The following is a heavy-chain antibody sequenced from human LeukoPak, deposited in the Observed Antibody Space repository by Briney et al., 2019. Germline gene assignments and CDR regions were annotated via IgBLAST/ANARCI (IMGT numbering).Heavy chain of an antibody. CDR2: TYYRPKWYN. CDR3: ARSLAVAGRNWFDP. J-gene: IGHJ5*02. CDR1: GDSVSSNTAA. D-gene: IGHD6-19*01. Sequence: SQTLSLTCAISGDSVSSNTAAWNWIRQSPSKGLEWLGRTYYRPKWYNDYAVSVKSRITITADTSKNHFSLQLNSVTPEDTAMYYCARSLAVAGRNWFDPWGQGTLVTVSS. V-gene: IGHV6-1*01.